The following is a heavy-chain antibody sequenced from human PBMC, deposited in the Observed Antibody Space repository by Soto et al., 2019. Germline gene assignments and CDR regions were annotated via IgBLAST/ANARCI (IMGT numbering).Heavy chain of an antibody. CDR3: AYSSGWYRHDV. D-gene: IGHD6-19*01. CDR2: LLHSGTT. J-gene: IGHJ3*01. CDR1: GDSISSPKW. V-gene: IGHV4-4*02. Sequence: QVQLQESGPGLVKPSGTLSLTCAVSGDSISSPKWWTWLRQPPGKGLEWIGDLLHSGTTNYNPSLKSRVILSVDTSQNQFPLSLPSVTAADTAIYYCAYSSGWYRHDVWGQGTSVTVSS.